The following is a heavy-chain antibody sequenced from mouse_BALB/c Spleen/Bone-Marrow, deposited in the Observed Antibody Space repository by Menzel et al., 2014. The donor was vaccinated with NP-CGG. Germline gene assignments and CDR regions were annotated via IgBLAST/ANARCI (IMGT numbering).Heavy chain of an antibody. CDR1: GYLFTSYY. J-gene: IGHJ4*01. Sequence: EVQGVESGPELMKPGASVKISCKASGYLFTSYYMHWVKQSHGESLEWIGYFHPFNGGTSYNQKFKGKATLTVDKSSSTAYMHLSSLTSEDSAVYFCARSYDGYPYAMNYWGQGTSVTVSS. CDR2: FHPFNGGT. V-gene: IGHV1S135*01. D-gene: IGHD2-3*01. CDR3: ARSYDGYPYAMNY.